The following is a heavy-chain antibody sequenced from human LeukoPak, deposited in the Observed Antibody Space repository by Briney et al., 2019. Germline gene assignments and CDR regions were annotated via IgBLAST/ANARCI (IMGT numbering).Heavy chain of an antibody. V-gene: IGHV3-7*01. Sequence: HPGGSLRLSCAASGFTFTAYWMSWVRRAPGKGLEWVANIGQDGSHKYYVDSVKGRFTISRDNAHNSLYLQMGSLTAEDTAVYYCARMGGSNWNREVNWFDPWGQGTLVTVSS. CDR3: ARMGGSNWNREVNWFDP. CDR2: IGQDGSHK. J-gene: IGHJ5*02. CDR1: GFTFTAYW. D-gene: IGHD1-1*01.